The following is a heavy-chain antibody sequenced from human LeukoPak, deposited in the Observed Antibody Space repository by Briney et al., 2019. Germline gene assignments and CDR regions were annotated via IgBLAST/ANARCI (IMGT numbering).Heavy chain of an antibody. D-gene: IGHD6-13*01. CDR2: ISAYNGNT. V-gene: IGHV1-18*01. CDR1: GYTFTSYG. Sequence: ASVKVSCKASGYTFTSYGISWVRQAPGQGLEWMGWISAYNGNTNYAQKLQGRVTMTTDTSTSTAYMELRSLRSDDTAVYYCARYTALWAADYYFDYWGQGTLVTVSS. J-gene: IGHJ4*02. CDR3: ARYTALWAADYYFDY.